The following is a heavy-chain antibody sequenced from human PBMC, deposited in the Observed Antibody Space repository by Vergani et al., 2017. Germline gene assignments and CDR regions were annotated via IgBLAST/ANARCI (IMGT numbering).Heavy chain of an antibody. J-gene: IGHJ6*02. D-gene: IGHD2-15*01. Sequence: EVQLVESGGGLVKPGGSLRLSCAASGFTFSSYSMNWVRQAPGKGLEWVSSISSSSSYIYYADSVKGRFTISRDNAKNSLYLQMNSLRAEDTAVYDFARERAPVVGVAATPRYYYYGMDVWGQGTTVTVAS. CDR2: ISSSSSYI. CDR1: GFTFSSYS. V-gene: IGHV3-21*01. CDR3: ARERAPVVGVAATPRYYYYGMDV.